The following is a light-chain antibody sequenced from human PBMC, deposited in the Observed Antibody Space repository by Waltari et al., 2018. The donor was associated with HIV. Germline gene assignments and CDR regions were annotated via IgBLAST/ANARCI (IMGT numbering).Light chain of an antibody. Sequence: QSVLTQPTSASGTPEQRVTISCSGSTSNIGRNTVSWFQQFPGTAPKVLIYGKKQRPAGVPDRFSGSKSGTSASLAISGLQSEDEADYYCASWDDRLNGPVFGGGTKLTVV. CDR1: TSNIGRNT. J-gene: IGLJ2*01. V-gene: IGLV1-44*01. CDR3: ASWDDRLNGPV. CDR2: GKK.